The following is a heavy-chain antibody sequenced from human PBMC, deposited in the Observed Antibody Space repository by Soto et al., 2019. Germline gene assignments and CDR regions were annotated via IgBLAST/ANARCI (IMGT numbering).Heavy chain of an antibody. CDR2: IIPIFGTA. V-gene: IGHV1-69*06. Sequence: ASVKVSFKASGGTFSSYAISWLRQAPGQGLEWMGGIIPIFGTANYAQKFQGRVTITADKSTSTAYMELSSLRSEDTAVYYCADWNYRDYYYGMDVWGQGTTVTVSS. CDR1: GGTFSSYA. D-gene: IGHD1-7*01. CDR3: ADWNYRDYYYGMDV. J-gene: IGHJ6*02.